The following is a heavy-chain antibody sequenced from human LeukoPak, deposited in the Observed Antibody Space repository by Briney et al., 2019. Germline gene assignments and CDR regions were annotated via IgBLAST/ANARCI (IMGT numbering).Heavy chain of an antibody. V-gene: IGHV3-7*01. Sequence: PGGSLRLSCAASGFIFSDYSMTWVRQAPGKGLEWVANLDQGGSDDFYLDSVRGRFIISRDNARNSLYLQMNGLRVEDTAVYYCARDVSLGFWSGYSVYWGHGTLVAVAS. J-gene: IGHJ4*01. CDR2: LDQGGSDD. CDR3: ARDVSLGFWSGYSVY. CDR1: GFIFSDYS. D-gene: IGHD3-3*01.